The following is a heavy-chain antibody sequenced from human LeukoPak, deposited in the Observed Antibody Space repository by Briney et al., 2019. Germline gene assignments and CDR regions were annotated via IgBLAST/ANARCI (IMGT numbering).Heavy chain of an antibody. Sequence: GGSLRLSCAASGFTFSNYAMSWVRQAPGKGLEWVSTISGSGGSTYYADSVKGRFTISRDNSKNTLYLQMNSLRAEDTAVYYCAKGGSSSSWNWFDPWGQGTLVTVSS. V-gene: IGHV3-23*01. D-gene: IGHD6-13*01. CDR3: AKGGSSSSWNWFDP. CDR2: ISGSGGST. CDR1: GFTFSNYA. J-gene: IGHJ5*02.